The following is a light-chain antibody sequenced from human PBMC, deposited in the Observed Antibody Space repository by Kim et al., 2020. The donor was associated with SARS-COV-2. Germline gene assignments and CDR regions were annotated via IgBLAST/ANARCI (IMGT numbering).Light chain of an antibody. J-gene: IGKJ1*01. CDR1: QSVGSDS. CDR3: QQYDTSPWT. V-gene: IGKV3-20*01. CDR2: GTS. Sequence: PGERATLSCRTSQSVGSDSLAWYQQKPGQAPRLLIYGTSSRATGIPDRFSGSGSGTDFTLTISRLEPEDFAVFYCQQYDTSPWTFGQGTKVDIK.